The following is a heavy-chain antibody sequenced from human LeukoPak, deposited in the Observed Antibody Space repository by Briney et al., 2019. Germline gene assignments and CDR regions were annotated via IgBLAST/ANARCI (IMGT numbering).Heavy chain of an antibody. V-gene: IGHV3-7*01. D-gene: IGHD3-3*01. CDR3: ARAWKYYDFWSGYHNWLDP. CDR1: GFTFSSYW. CDR2: IKQDGSEK. Sequence: GGSLRLSCAASGFTFSSYWMSWVRQAPGKGLEWVANIKQDGSEKYYVDSVKGRFTISRDNAKNSLYLQMNSLRAEDTAVYYCARAWKYYDFWSGYHNWLDPWGQGTLVTVSS. J-gene: IGHJ5*02.